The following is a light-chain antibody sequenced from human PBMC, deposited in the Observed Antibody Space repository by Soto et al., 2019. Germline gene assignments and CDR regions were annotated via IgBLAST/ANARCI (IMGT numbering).Light chain of an antibody. CDR3: QQYNTWPPIT. V-gene: IGKV3D-15*01. CDR1: QSIRTN. CDR2: GAS. J-gene: IGKJ5*01. Sequence: DIVMTQSPATLSVSPGESATISCRASQSIRTNIAWYQQKPGQAPRLLISGASARATGIPARFSGSGSGTEFTLSISILQSEDCGIYYCQQYNTWPPITFGQGTRLEIK.